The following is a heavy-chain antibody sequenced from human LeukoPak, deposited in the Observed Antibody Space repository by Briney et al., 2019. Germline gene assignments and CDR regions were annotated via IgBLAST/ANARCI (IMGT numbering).Heavy chain of an antibody. CDR1: GGSISSGGYS. V-gene: IGHV4-30-2*01. Sequence: SQALFLTCAVSGGSISSGGYSWSWIRQPPGKGLEWIGYIYHSGSTYYNPSLKSRVTISVDRSKNQFSLKLSSVTAADTAVYYCARVEMATISLDYWGQGTLVTVSS. D-gene: IGHD5-24*01. J-gene: IGHJ4*02. CDR2: IYHSGST. CDR3: ARVEMATISLDY.